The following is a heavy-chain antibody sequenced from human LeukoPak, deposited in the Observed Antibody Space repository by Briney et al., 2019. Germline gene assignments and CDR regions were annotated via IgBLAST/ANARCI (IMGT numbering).Heavy chain of an antibody. D-gene: IGHD1-1*01. CDR1: GFTFSSYG. V-gene: IGHV3-30*03. CDR3: ARDLYAGTKTCFDY. CDR2: ISYDGSNK. Sequence: GGSLRLSCAASGFTFSSYGMHWVRQAPGKGLEWVAVISYDGSNKYYADSVKGRFTISRDNSKNTLYLQMNSLRAEDTAVYYCARDLYAGTKTCFDYWGQGTLVTVSS. J-gene: IGHJ4*02.